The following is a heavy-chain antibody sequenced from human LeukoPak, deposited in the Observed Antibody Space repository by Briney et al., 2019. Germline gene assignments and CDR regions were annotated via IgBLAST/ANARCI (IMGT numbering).Heavy chain of an antibody. V-gene: IGHV1-18*01. Sequence: ASVKVSCKASGYTFTSYGISWVRQAPGQGLEWMGWISAYNGNTNYAQKLQGRVTMTTDTSTSTAYMELRSLRPDDTAVYYCARARGITIFGVVNNAKYNWFDPWGQGTLVTVSS. CDR2: ISAYNGNT. J-gene: IGHJ5*02. CDR1: GYTFTSYG. CDR3: ARARGITIFGVVNNAKYNWFDP. D-gene: IGHD3-3*01.